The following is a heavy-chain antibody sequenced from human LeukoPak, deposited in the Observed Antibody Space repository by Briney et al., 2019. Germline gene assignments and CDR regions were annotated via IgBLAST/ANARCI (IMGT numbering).Heavy chain of an antibody. J-gene: IGHJ4*02. CDR2: VHYSFSS. CDR1: GASMNDYY. V-gene: IGHV4-59*01. D-gene: IGHD4-11*01. CDR3: ACYSILGRTFDC. Sequence: PSETLSLACTVSGASMNDYYWSWIRQPPGKGLEWIGNVHYSFSSNFSPSLKSRVTISMDTSKSQFSLRLSSVTAADTAVYYCACYSILGRTFDCWGQGTLVTVSS.